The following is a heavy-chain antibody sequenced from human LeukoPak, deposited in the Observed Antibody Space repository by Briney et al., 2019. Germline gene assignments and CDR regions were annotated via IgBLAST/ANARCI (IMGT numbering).Heavy chain of an antibody. J-gene: IGHJ3*02. Sequence: ASVKVSCKASGYTFTSYYMHWVRQAPGQGLEWMGIINPSGGSTSYAQKFQGRVTITADESTSTAYMELSSLRSEDTAVYYCARERSGIAAAGYDAFDIWGQGTMVTVSS. V-gene: IGHV1-46*01. CDR2: INPSGGST. D-gene: IGHD6-13*01. CDR3: ARERSGIAAAGYDAFDI. CDR1: GYTFTSYY.